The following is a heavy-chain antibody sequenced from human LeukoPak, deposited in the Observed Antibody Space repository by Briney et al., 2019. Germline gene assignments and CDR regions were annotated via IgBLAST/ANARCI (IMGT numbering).Heavy chain of an antibody. D-gene: IGHD6-19*01. J-gene: IGHJ4*02. CDR3: ARGDNSGWYFYYFGY. CDR2: ISSSSSYM. V-gene: IGHV3-21*01. Sequence: GGSLRLSCTASGFTFSSYSMNWVRQAPGKGLEWVSSISSSSSYMYSTDSMKGRFTISRDNAKNSLYLQMNSLRAEDTAVYYCARGDNSGWYFYYFGYWGQGTLVTVSS. CDR1: GFTFSSYS.